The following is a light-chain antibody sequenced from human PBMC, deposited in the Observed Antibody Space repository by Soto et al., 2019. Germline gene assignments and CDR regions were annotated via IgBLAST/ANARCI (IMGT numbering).Light chain of an antibody. CDR2: EVS. CDR3: CSYAGSSTSL. V-gene: IGLV2-23*02. Sequence: QSVLTQPASGSGSPGQSITISCTGTSSDVGSYNLVSWYQQHPGKAPKLMIYEVSKRPSGVSNRFSGSKSGNTASLTISGLQAEDEADYYCCSYAGSSTSLFGTGTKVTVL. CDR1: SSDVGSYNL. J-gene: IGLJ1*01.